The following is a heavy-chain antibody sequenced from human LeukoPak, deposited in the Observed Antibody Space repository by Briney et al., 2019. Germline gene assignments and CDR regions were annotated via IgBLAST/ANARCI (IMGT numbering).Heavy chain of an antibody. CDR1: GLTFSTYA. CDR2: IRGSGGDT. V-gene: IGHV3-23*01. CDR3: TGDTSDAFDI. D-gene: IGHD3-3*01. Sequence: GRSLRLSCAASGLTFSTYAMSCVRQAPGKGPEWVSYIRGSGGDTYYADSVKGWFSICRDNSRNTLFLQIKSLRAEDTAVFYCTGDTSDAFDIWGQGTMVTVSS. J-gene: IGHJ3*02.